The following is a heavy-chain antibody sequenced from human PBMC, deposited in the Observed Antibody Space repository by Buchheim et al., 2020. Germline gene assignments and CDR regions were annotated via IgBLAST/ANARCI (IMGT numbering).Heavy chain of an antibody. CDR3: ARTSYYYDSSGPYFDY. D-gene: IGHD3-22*01. CDR2: IYYSGST. Sequence: QLQLQESGPGLVKPSETLSLTCTVSGGSISSSSYYWGWIRQPPGKGLEWIGSIYYSGSTYYNPSLKRRVTISVDTSKNQFTLKLSSVTAADTAVYYCARTSYYYDSSGPYFDYWGQGTL. V-gene: IGHV4-39*01. J-gene: IGHJ4*02. CDR1: GGSISSSSYY.